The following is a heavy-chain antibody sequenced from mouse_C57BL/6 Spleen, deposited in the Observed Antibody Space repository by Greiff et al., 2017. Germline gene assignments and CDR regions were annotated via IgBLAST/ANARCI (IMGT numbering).Heavy chain of an antibody. CDR3: ARGGLRGYYYAMDY. Sequence: EVKLMESGGGLVKPGGSLKLSCAASGFTFSDYGMHWVRQAPEKGLEWVAYISSGSSTIYYADTVKGRFTISRDNAKNTLFLQMTSLRSEDTAMYYCARGGLRGYYYAMDYWGQGTSVTVSS. CDR2: ISSGSSTI. D-gene: IGHD2-4*01. J-gene: IGHJ4*01. V-gene: IGHV5-17*01. CDR1: GFTFSDYG.